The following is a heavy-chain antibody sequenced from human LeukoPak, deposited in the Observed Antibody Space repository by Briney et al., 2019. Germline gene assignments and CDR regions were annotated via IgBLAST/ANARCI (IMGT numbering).Heavy chain of an antibody. J-gene: IGHJ4*01. CDR2: IHYSGST. CDR3: ARGAGAFDY. Sequence: PSETLSLTCTVSGVSISPYYWSWIRQPPGKGLEWIGYIHYSGSTTYNPSLKSPVTISVDTSRNQCSLKLSSVTAADTAVYYCARGAGAFDYWGHGTLVTVSS. CDR1: GVSISPYY. V-gene: IGHV4-59*01. D-gene: IGHD6-19*01.